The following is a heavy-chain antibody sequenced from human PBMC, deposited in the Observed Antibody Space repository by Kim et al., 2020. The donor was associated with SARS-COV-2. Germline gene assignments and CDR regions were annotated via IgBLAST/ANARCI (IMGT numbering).Heavy chain of an antibody. CDR2: SGRT. CDR3: AKSLRFDP. V-gene: IGHV3-23*01. J-gene: IGHJ5*02. Sequence: SGRTYYAESGKGRFPISRDNSKNTLYLQMNSLRAEDTAVYYCAKSLRFDPWGQGTLVTVSS.